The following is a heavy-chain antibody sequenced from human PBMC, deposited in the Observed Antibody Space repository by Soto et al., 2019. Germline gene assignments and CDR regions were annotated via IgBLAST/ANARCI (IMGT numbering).Heavy chain of an antibody. V-gene: IGHV3-66*01. CDR1: VCTVSGDY. Sequence: PGGSVRLSFVSCVCTVSGDYRSWVRQAQGKGLEWGSVIYSGGSTYYADAVKGRFTISRDNAKNSLDLQMNSLRAEDTAVYYCARVDPTGMDYWGQGTLVTVSS. J-gene: IGHJ4*02. CDR2: IYSGGST. CDR3: ARVDPTGMDY. D-gene: IGHD3-9*01.